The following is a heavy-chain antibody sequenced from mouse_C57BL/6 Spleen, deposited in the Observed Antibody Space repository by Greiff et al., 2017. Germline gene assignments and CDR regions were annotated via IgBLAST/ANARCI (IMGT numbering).Heavy chain of an antibody. CDR1: GFSLTSYG. CDR2: IWSDGST. V-gene: IGHV2-6*03. Sequence: VNVVESGPGLVAPSQSLTISCTASGFSLTSYGVHWVRQPPGKGLEWLVVIWSDGSTTYNSALKSRLSISKDNSKSKVFLKMNSRQTDDAAVYYCARRGDDHEGAMDYWGQGTSVTVSA. CDR3: ARRGDDHEGAMDY. D-gene: IGHD2-4*01. J-gene: IGHJ4*01.